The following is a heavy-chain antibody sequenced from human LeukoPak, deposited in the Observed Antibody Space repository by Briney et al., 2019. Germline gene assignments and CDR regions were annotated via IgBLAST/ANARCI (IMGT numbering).Heavy chain of an antibody. CDR3: ARGIMITFGGVIVSYWFDP. CDR1: GFTFSSYW. CDR2: IKQDGSEK. D-gene: IGHD3-16*02. V-gene: IGHV3-7*04. J-gene: IGHJ5*02. Sequence: GGSLRLSCAASGFTFSSYWMSRVRQAPGKGLEWVANIKQDGSEKYYVDSVKGRFTISRDNAKNSLYLQMNSLRAEDTAVYYCARGIMITFGGVIVSYWFDPWGQGTLVTVSS.